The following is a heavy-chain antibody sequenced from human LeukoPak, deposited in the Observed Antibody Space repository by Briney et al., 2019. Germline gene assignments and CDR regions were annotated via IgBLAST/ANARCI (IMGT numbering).Heavy chain of an antibody. CDR2: ISGSGGST. CDR1: GFAFSSYA. V-gene: IGHV3-23*01. CDR3: AKLAGDAYYYYYYYMDV. D-gene: IGHD7-27*01. J-gene: IGHJ6*03. Sequence: GGSLRLSCAASGFAFSSYAMSWVRQAPGKGLEWVSAISGSGGSTYYADSVKGRFTISRDNSKNTLYLQMNSLRAEDTAVYYCAKLAGDAYYYYYYYMDVWGKGTTVTVSS.